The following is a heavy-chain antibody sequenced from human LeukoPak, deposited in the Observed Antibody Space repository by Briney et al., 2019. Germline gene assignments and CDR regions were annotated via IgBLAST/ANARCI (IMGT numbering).Heavy chain of an antibody. Sequence: GGSLRLSCAVSEFTFSIYAMNWVRQAPGKGLGWVSAISGSGGSTHYADSVKGRFTISRDNSKNSLYLQMSSLRAEDSGVYFCARDSDSSGWLDYYMDVWGKGTTVTISS. J-gene: IGHJ6*03. V-gene: IGHV3-23*01. CDR1: EFTFSIYA. CDR3: ARDSDSSGWLDYYMDV. D-gene: IGHD6-19*01. CDR2: ISGSGGST.